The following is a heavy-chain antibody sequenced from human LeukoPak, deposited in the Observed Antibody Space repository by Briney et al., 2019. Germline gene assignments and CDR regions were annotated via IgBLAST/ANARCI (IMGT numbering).Heavy chain of an antibody. Sequence: ASVKVSCKASGGTFSSYAISWVRQAPGQGLEWMGGIIPIFGTANYAQKFQGRVTITADESTSTAYMELSSLRSEDTAVYYCASPFSEYCSSTSCEKYYYYGMDVWGQGTTVTVSS. D-gene: IGHD2-2*01. V-gene: IGHV1-69*01. J-gene: IGHJ6*02. CDR2: IIPIFGTA. CDR3: ASPFSEYCSSTSCEKYYYYGMDV. CDR1: GGTFSSYA.